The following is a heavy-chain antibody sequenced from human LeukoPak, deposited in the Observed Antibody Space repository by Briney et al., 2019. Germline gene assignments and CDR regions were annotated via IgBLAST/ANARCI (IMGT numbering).Heavy chain of an antibody. D-gene: IGHD2-8*01. Sequence: GGSLRLSCTASTFTFSSYSMNWVRQAPGKGLEWVSHISGGSNKIYYADSVKGRFTISRDNAKNSLYLQMNTLRAEDTAVYYCASSRCISDNCYGGIDNWGQGTLVTVSS. CDR3: ASSRCISDNCYGGIDN. CDR1: TFTFSSYS. J-gene: IGHJ4*02. V-gene: IGHV3-48*04. CDR2: ISGGSNKI.